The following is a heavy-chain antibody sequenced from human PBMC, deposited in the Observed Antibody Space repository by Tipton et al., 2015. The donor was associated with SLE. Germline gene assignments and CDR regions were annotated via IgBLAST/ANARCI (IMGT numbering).Heavy chain of an antibody. CDR2: NYTGDFDT. V-gene: IGHV5-51*03. Sequence: VQLVQSGAEVIKPGESLKISCRGSGNIFSSNWIAWMGPAPEKGLEWVGINYTGDFDTKYNPTFEGLVSISVDKSINTAYLQWSSLKASDTAMYYCARPRSNWDYWNFDLWGRGTLVTVSS. J-gene: IGHJ2*01. CDR1: GNIFSSNW. CDR3: ARPRSNWDYWNFDL. D-gene: IGHD7-27*01.